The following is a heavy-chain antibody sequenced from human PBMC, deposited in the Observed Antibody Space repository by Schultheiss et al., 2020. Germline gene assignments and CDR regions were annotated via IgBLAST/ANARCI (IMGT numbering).Heavy chain of an antibody. V-gene: IGHV3-30*19. J-gene: IGHJ4*02. Sequence: GGSLRLSCAASGFTFSSYAMSWVRQAPGKGLEWVAVISYDGSNKYYADSVKGRFTISRDNSKNTLYLQMNSLRAEDTAVYYCARVDSPPEGGPLFDYWGKGTLVTVSS. D-gene: IGHD3-16*01. CDR1: GFTFSSYA. CDR2: ISYDGSNK. CDR3: ARVDSPPEGGPLFDY.